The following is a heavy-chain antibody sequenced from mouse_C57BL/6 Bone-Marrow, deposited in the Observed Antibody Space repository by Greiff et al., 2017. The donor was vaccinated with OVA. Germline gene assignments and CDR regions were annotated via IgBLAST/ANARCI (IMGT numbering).Heavy chain of an antibody. J-gene: IGHJ4*01. V-gene: IGHV1-64*01. CDR2: IHPNSGST. CDR1: GYTFTSYW. Sequence: VQLQQPGAELVKPGASVKLSCKASGYTFTSYWMHWVKQRPGQGLEWIGMIHPNSGSTNYNDKFKNKATLTVAKSSSTAYMQLSSLTSEDSAVYYCARPMDYWGQGTSVTGSS. CDR3: ARPMDY.